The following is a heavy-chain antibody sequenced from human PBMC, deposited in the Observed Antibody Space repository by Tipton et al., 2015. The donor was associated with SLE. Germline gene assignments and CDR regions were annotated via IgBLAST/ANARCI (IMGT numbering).Heavy chain of an antibody. V-gene: IGHV4-59*12. D-gene: IGHD3-16*02. CDR1: GGSISTYY. CDR3: ARVGRLHLGELSPPFDY. Sequence: LRLSCIVSGGSISTYYWSWIRQPPGKGLEWIGDIYYSGSTNYNPSLKSRVTMSVDKSKNQFSLKLSSVTAADTAVYYCARVGRLHLGELSPPFDYWGQGTLVTVSS. J-gene: IGHJ4*02. CDR2: IYYSGST.